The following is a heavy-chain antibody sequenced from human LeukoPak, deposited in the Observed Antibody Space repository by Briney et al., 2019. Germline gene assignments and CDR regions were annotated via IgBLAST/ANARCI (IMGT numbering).Heavy chain of an antibody. CDR2: IYCSGST. Sequence: SETLSLTCTVSGGSISSYYWSWIRQPPGKGLEWIGYIYCSGSTNYNPSLKSRVTISVDTSKNQFSLKLSSVTAADTAVYYCARVATMIVVASGGDPFDIWGQGTMVTVSS. CDR1: GGSISSYY. CDR3: ARVATMIVVASGGDPFDI. J-gene: IGHJ3*02. V-gene: IGHV4-59*01. D-gene: IGHD3-22*01.